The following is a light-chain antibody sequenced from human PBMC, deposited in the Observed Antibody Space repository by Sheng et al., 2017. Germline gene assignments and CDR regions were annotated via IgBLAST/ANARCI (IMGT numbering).Light chain of an antibody. CDR3: QQASGLPWT. CDR2: AVS. V-gene: IGKV1-12*01. CDR1: QDIGSW. J-gene: IGKJ1*01. Sequence: DIQMTQSPSSVSASVGDRVTITCRASQDIGSWLAWYQQKPGKAPKLLISAVSTLQSGVPARFSGSGSGTEFTLTISSLHPEDFTTYYCQQASGLPWTFGQGTKVEIK.